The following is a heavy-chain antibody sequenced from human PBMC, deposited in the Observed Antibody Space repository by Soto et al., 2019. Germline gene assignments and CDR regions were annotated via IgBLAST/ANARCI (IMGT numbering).Heavy chain of an antibody. CDR1: GGSISSSSYY. J-gene: IGHJ1*01. V-gene: IGHV4-39*01. D-gene: IGHD4-17*01. CDR2: IYYSGST. Sequence: QLQLQESGPGLVKPSETLSLTCTVSGGSISSSSYYWGWIRQPPGKGLEWIGSIYYSGSTYYNPSLKSRVTISVDTSKIQFSLKLSSVTAADTAVYYCASHGPPYYGEPEYFQHWGQGTLVTVSS. CDR3: ASHGPPYYGEPEYFQH.